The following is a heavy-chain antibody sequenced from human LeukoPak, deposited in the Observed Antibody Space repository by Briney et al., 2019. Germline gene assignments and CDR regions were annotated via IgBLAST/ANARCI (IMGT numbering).Heavy chain of an antibody. V-gene: IGHV3-11*01. CDR1: GFTFSDFY. J-gene: IGHJ5*02. CDR3: ARERFRGSYSP. Sequence: KPGGSLRLSCAASGFTFSDFYMSWMRQAPGKGLEWVSDISGSGTTVYYADSVKGRFSISRDNTNNSPFLQMNSLRAEDTAVYFCARERFRGSYSPWGRGTLVSVSS. D-gene: IGHD1-26*01. CDR2: ISGSGTTV.